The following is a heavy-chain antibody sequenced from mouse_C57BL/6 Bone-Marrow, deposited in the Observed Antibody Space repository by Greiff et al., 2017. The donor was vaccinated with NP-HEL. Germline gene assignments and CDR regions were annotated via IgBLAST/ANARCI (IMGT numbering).Heavy chain of an antibody. CDR2: INPSSGYP. J-gene: IGHJ4*01. CDR1: GYTFTSYT. Sequence: QVQLKQSGAELARPGASVKMSCKASGYTFTSYTMHWVKQRPGQGLEWIGYINPSSGYPKYKQQFKDKATLTADKSSSTAYMQLSSLTSDDSAVYYCARSRGDGNYYAMDYWGQGTSVTVSS. CDR3: ARSRGDGNYYAMDY. D-gene: IGHD2-1*01. V-gene: IGHV1-4*01.